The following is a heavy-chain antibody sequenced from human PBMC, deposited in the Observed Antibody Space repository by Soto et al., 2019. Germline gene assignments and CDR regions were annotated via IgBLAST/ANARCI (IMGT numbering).Heavy chain of an antibody. CDR1: GDSISRGYY. CDR3: VRGGGYDPFDY. Sequence: SETLSLTCAVSGDSISRGYYWAWIRQPPGKGLEYIGSIYHSGTTYYNPSLMSRVTISVDTTRNQFSLNLRSVTAADRAVYYCVRGGGYDPFDYWGQGVLVTVS. D-gene: IGHD5-12*01. V-gene: IGHV4-38-2*01. CDR2: IYHSGTT. J-gene: IGHJ4*02.